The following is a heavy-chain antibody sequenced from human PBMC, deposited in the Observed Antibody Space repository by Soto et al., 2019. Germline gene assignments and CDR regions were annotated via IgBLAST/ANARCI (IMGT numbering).Heavy chain of an antibody. CDR2: INAGNGNT. J-gene: IGHJ5*02. CDR1: GYTFTSYA. D-gene: IGHD3-10*01. CDR3: ARPLWFGTNWFDP. V-gene: IGHV1-3*01. Sequence: QVQLVQSGAEVKKPGASVKVSCKASGYTFTSYAMHWVRQAPGQRLEWMGWINAGNGNTKYSQKFQGRVTITRDTFASTAYMELSSLRSEDTAVYYCARPLWFGTNWFDPWGQGTLVTVSS.